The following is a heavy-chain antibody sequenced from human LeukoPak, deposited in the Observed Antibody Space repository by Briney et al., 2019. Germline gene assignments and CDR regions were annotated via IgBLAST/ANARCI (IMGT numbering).Heavy chain of an antibody. V-gene: IGHV4-34*01. CDR1: GGSFSGYY. J-gene: IGHJ3*02. D-gene: IGHD1-14*01. Sequence: SETLSLTCAVYGGSFSGYYWSWIRQPPGKGLDWIGEINHSGSTNYNPSLKSRVTISVDSSKNQFSLKLSSVTAADTAVYYCARGPRYYAFDIWGQGTMVTVSS. CDR2: INHSGST. CDR3: ARGPRYYAFDI.